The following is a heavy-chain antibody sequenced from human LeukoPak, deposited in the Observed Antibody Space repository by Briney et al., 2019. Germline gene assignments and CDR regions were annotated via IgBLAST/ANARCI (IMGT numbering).Heavy chain of an antibody. CDR1: GFTFSSYE. CDR3: ARVTGWSNFDY. CDR2: ISSSGSTI. V-gene: IGHV3-48*03. J-gene: IGHJ4*02. Sequence: GESLKISCAASGFTFSSYEMNWVRQAPGKGLEWVSYISSSGSTIYYADSVKGRFTISRDNAKNSLYLQMNSLRAEDAAVYYCARVTGWSNFDYWGQGTLVTVSS. D-gene: IGHD2-15*01.